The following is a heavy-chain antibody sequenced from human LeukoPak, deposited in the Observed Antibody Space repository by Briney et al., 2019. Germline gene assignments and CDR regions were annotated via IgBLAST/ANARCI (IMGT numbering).Heavy chain of an antibody. D-gene: IGHD3-16*01. J-gene: IGHJ4*02. CDR2: IYDSGKT. CDR3: ARGGGTLDY. Sequence: SETLSLTCTVSGDSISSYYWSWIRQPPGKGLEWIGYIYDSGKTNYNASLISRATISVDTSKNQFSLKLTSVTPADTAVYYCARGGGTLDYWGQGTLVTVSS. CDR1: GDSISSYY. V-gene: IGHV4-59*01.